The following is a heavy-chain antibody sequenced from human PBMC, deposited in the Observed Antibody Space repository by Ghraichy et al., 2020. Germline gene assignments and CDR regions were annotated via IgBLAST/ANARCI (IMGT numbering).Heavy chain of an antibody. J-gene: IGHJ4*02. CDR2: ISSSSSYI. V-gene: IGHV3-21*01. D-gene: IGHD1-26*01. CDR1: GFTFSSYS. CDR3: ARGVWELDEIHDYGDY. Sequence: GGTLRLSCAASGFTFSSYSMNWVRQAPGKGLEWVSSISSSSSYIYYADSVKGRFTISRDNAKNSLYLQMNSLRAEDTAVYYCARGVWELDEIHDYGDYWGQGTLVTVSS.